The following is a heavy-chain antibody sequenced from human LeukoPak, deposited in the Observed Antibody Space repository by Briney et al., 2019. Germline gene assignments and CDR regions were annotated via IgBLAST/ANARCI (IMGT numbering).Heavy chain of an antibody. CDR3: AREQYGEPIRTHGFDY. V-gene: IGHV3-30-3*01. CDR2: ISYDGSNK. CDR1: GFTFSSYA. J-gene: IGHJ4*02. D-gene: IGHD1-26*01. Sequence: GGSLRLSCAASGFTFSSYAMHWVRQAPGKGLEWVAVISYDGSNKYYADSVKGRFTISRDNSKNTLYLQMNSLRAEDTAVYYCAREQYGEPIRTHGFDYWGQGTLVTVSS.